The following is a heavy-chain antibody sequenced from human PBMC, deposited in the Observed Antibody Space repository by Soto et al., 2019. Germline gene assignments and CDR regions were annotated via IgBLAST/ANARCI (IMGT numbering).Heavy chain of an antibody. J-gene: IGHJ4*02. V-gene: IGHV3-23*01. CDR2: ISGSGGST. D-gene: IGHD2-2*01. CDR1: GFTFSSYA. CDR3: AKDIVVVPAAIVDY. Sequence: LRLSCAASGFTFSSYAMSWVRQAPGKGLEWVSAISGSGGSTYYADSVKGRFTISRDNSKNTLYLQMNSLRAEDTAVYYCAKDIVVVPAAIVDYWGQGTLVTVSS.